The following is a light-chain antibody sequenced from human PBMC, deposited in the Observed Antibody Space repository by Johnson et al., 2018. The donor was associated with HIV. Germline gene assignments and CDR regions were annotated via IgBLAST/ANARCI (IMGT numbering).Light chain of an antibody. CDR2: DNN. CDR3: GTWDSSLSVDNYV. V-gene: IGLV1-51*01. CDR1: SSNIGNNY. Sequence: QSVLTQPPSVSAAAGQKVTISCSGSSSNIGNNYVAWYQQVPGTAPTLLIYDNNRRPSGVPDRFSGSKSGTSATLCITGLQTGDEADYCCGTWDSSLSVDNYVLGTGTKVTVL. J-gene: IGLJ1*01.